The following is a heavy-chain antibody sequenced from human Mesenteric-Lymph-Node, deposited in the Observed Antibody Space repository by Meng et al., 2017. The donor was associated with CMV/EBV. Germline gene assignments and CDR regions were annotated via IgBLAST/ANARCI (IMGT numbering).Heavy chain of an antibody. CDR3: ARFGENYRD. Sequence: LTCRVSGGSVSSCSCYWSWIRQPPEKGLEWIGEIYHSGSTTYNPSLTSRVTISVDKSKNQFSLKLSSVTAADTAVYYCARFGENYRDWGQGTLVTVSS. D-gene: IGHD2-21*01. CDR2: IYHSGST. V-gene: IGHV4-61*01. J-gene: IGHJ4*02. CDR1: GGSVSSCSCY.